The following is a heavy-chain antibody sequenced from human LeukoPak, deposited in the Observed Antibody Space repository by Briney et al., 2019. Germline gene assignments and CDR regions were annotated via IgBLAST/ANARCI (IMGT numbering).Heavy chain of an antibody. Sequence: GGSLRLSCAAYGFTFSSYWMHWVRQAPRKGLVWVSRINSDGSSTSYADSVKGRFTISRDNAKNTLYLQMNSLRAEDTAVYYCARVHYYDSSGYSNWFDPWGQGTLVTVSS. V-gene: IGHV3-74*01. CDR2: INSDGSST. J-gene: IGHJ5*02. D-gene: IGHD3-22*01. CDR3: ARVHYYDSSGYSNWFDP. CDR1: GFTFSSYW.